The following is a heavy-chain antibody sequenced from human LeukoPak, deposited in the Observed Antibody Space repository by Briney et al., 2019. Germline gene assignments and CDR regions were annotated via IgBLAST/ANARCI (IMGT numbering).Heavy chain of an antibody. CDR1: GFTFSSYG. J-gene: IGHJ4*02. CDR2: ISGSDGST. CDR3: AKNIGGLDY. V-gene: IGHV3-23*01. D-gene: IGHD2/OR15-2a*01. Sequence: GGSLRLSCAASGFTFSSYGMTWVRQAPGKGLEWVSGISGSDGSTYYSDSVKGRLTISKDNSKNTLYLQMNNLRAEDTARYYCAKNIGGLDYWGQGTLVTVSS.